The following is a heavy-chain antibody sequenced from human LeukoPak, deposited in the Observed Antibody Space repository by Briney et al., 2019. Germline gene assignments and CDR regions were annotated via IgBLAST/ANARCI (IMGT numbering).Heavy chain of an antibody. D-gene: IGHD3-3*01. V-gene: IGHV3-30-3*01. CDR1: GFTFSSYA. CDR2: ISYDGSNK. J-gene: IGHJ6*02. CDR3: ARVLRFLGIPHYGMDV. Sequence: GGSLRLSCAASGFTFSSYAVHWVRQAPGKGLEWVAVISYDGSNKYYADSVKGRFTISRDNSKNTLYLQMNSLRAEDTAVYYCARVLRFLGIPHYGMDVWGQGTTVTVSS.